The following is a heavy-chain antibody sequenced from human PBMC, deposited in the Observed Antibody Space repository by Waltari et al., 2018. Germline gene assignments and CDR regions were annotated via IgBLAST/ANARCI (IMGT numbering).Heavy chain of an antibody. Sequence: QVQLVQSGAEVKKPGASVKTSCKTSEYTFTSSYIHWVRQAPGQGLEWMVIINPSGGSTIYAQKFQGRVTMTRDTSTSTVYLELSSLRSDDTAVYYCALDTGALWMDVWGQGTTVTVSS. J-gene: IGHJ6*02. V-gene: IGHV1-46*01. D-gene: IGHD2-21*01. CDR3: ALDTGALWMDV. CDR1: EYTFTSSY. CDR2: INPSGGST.